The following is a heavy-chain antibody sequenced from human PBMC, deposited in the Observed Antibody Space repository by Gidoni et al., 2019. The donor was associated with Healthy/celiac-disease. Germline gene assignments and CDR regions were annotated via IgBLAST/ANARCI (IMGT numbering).Heavy chain of an antibody. V-gene: IGHV3-9*01. CDR1: GFTFDDYA. CDR2: ISWNSGSI. Sequence: EVQLVESGGGLVQPGRSLRLSCAASGFTFDDYAMHWVRQAPGKGLEWVSGISWNSGSIGYADSVKGRFTISRDNAKNSLYLQMNSLRAEDTALYYCAKDINGDYFDYWGQGTLVTVSS. D-gene: IGHD4-17*01. CDR3: AKDINGDYFDY. J-gene: IGHJ4*02.